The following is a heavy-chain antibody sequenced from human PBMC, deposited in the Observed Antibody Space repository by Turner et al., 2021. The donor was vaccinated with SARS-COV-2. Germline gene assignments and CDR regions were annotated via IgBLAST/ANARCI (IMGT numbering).Heavy chain of an antibody. J-gene: IGHJ4*02. V-gene: IGHV3-74*01. CDR1: GVTFSSYW. CDR2: INSDGSST. Sequence: EVQLVESGGGLLQPGGSLRLSCAASGVTFSSYWRHWVRQDPGKGLVWVSRINSDGSSTSYADSVKGRFTISRDNAKNTLYLQMNSLRAEDTAVYYCARDVVTATPGLDYWGQGTLVTVS. D-gene: IGHD2-15*01. CDR3: ARDVVTATPGLDY.